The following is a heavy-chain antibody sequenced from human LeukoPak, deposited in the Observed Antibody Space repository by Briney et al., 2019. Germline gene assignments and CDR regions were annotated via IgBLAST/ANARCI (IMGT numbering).Heavy chain of an antibody. J-gene: IGHJ4*02. D-gene: IGHD3-9*01. CDR1: GFTFSSYT. CDR3: ARDWGNILTAIDY. Sequence: GGSLRLSCAASGFTFSSYTMNWVRQAPGKGLQLISYISSSSTTIYYVDSVKGRFAISRDNAKKSLYLHMNSLRDEDTAVYYCARDWGNILTAIDYWGQGTLVTVSS. CDR2: ISSSSTTI. V-gene: IGHV3-48*02.